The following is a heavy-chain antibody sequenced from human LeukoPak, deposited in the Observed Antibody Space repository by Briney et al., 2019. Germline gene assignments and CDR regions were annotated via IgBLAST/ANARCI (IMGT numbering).Heavy chain of an antibody. CDR1: GFTFSSYG. V-gene: IGHV3-33*01. J-gene: IGHJ4*02. CDR2: IWYDGSNK. D-gene: IGHD3-9*01. CDR3: ARGAPSRDYDILTGYYPFDY. Sequence: GRSLRLSCAASGFTFSSYGMHWVRQAPGKVLEWVAVIWYDGSNKYYADSVKGRFTISRDNSKNTLYLQMNSLRAEDTAVYYCARGAPSRDYDILTGYYPFDYWGQGTLVTVSS.